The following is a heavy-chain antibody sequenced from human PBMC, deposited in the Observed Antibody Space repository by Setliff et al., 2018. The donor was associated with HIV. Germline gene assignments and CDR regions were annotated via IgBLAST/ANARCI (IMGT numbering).Heavy chain of an antibody. D-gene: IGHD2-2*03. J-gene: IGHJ6*03. Sequence: GASVKVSCKASGYTFTSYYMHWVRQAPGQELEWMGIINPSSGSTSYAQKFQGRVTMTRDTSTSTVYMELSSLRSEDTAVYYCARDGPALDIVVVPAASVLGYYYYYMDVWGKGTTVTVSS. CDR3: ARDGPALDIVVVPAASVLGYYYYYMDV. CDR2: INPSSGST. CDR1: GYTFTSYY. V-gene: IGHV1-46*01.